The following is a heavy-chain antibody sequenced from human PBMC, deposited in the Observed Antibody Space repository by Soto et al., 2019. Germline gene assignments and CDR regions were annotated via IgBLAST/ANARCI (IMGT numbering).Heavy chain of an antibody. J-gene: IGHJ3*02. D-gene: IGHD3-22*01. CDR1: GFTFSSYA. V-gene: IGHV3-23*01. CDR3: AKMGYYDSSGYAHDAFDI. Sequence: SLRLSCAVSGFTFSSYAMSLVRQAPVKGLEWVSAISGSGGSTYYADSVKGRFTISRDNPKNTLYLQMNSLIAEHTAVYYCAKMGYYDSSGYAHDAFDIWGQGSMVTVS. CDR2: ISGSGGST.